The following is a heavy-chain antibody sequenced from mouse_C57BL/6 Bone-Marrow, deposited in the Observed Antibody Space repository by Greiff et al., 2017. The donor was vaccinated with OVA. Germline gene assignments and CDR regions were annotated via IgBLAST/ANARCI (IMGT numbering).Heavy chain of an antibody. CDR1: GYAFTNYL. V-gene: IGHV1-54*01. CDR3: AKSDRGHGYFDV. J-gene: IGHJ1*03. CDR2: INPGSGGT. D-gene: IGHD6-1*01. Sequence: VQLQQSGAELVRPGTSVKVSCKASGYAFTNYLIEWVKQRPGQGLEWIGVINPGSGGTNYNEKFKGKATLTADKSSSTAYRQRSSLPSEDSAVYFCAKSDRGHGYFDVWGTGTTVTVSS.